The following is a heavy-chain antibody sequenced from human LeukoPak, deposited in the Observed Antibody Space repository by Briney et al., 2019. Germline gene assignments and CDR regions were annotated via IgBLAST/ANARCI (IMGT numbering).Heavy chain of an antibody. CDR1: GFTFDDYA. D-gene: IGHD1-26*01. CDR2: ISWNSGSI. J-gene: IGHJ4*02. Sequence: PGRSLRLSCAASGFTFDDYAMHWVRQAPGKGLEWVSGISWNSGSIGYADSVKGRFTISRDNAKNSLYLQMNSLRAEDTALYYCAKAVVGATGISFDYWGQGTLVTVSS. V-gene: IGHV3-9*01. CDR3: AKAVVGATGISFDY.